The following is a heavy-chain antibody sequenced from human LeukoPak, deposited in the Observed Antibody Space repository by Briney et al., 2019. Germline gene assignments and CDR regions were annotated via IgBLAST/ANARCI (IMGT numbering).Heavy chain of an antibody. CDR3: AKDAPVNIVVVPAANS. J-gene: IGHJ4*02. Sequence: LSGGSLRLSCAVSGFTFSSYAMSWVRQAPGKGLEWVSAISGSGGSTYYADSVKGRFTISRDNSKNTLYLQMNSLRAEDTAVYYCAKDAPVNIVVVPAANSWGQGTLVTVSS. D-gene: IGHD2-2*01. V-gene: IGHV3-23*01. CDR1: GFTFSSYA. CDR2: ISGSGGST.